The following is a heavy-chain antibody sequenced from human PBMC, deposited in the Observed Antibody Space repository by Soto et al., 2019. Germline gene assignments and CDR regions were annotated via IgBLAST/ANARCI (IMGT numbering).Heavy chain of an antibody. Sequence: SETLSLTCTVSAASITSYSWSWVRQTPGKGLEWTGYISYSGGTNYNPSLNSRVTISTHTSNNQFSLRLNSVTAEDTAVYYCARAISIYGVVTYGLDVWGQGTTVTVSS. D-gene: IGHD3-3*01. CDR3: ARAISIYGVVTYGLDV. J-gene: IGHJ6*02. V-gene: IGHV4-59*01. CDR2: ISYSGGT. CDR1: AASITSYS.